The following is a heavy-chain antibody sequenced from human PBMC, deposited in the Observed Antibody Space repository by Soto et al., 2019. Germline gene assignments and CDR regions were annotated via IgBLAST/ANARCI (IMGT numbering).Heavy chain of an antibody. V-gene: IGHV4-34*01. CDR3: ARTYYYDSSGYYQQTNFDY. D-gene: IGHD3-22*01. J-gene: IGHJ4*02. CDR2: INHSEST. Sequence: ETLSLTCAVYGGSFSGYYWSWIRQPPGKGLEWIGEINHSESTNYNPSLKSPVTISVDTSKNQFSLKLSSVNAADTAVYYCARTYYYDSSGYYQQTNFDYWGQGTMVTVSS. CDR1: GGSFSGYY.